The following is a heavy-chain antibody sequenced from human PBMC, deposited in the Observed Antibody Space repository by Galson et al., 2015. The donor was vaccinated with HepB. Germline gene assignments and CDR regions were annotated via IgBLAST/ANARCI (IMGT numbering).Heavy chain of an antibody. CDR3: TRKEDYGSGSYRPYYYYGMDV. CDR2: IRSKAYGGTT. J-gene: IGHJ6*02. D-gene: IGHD3-10*01. Sequence: SLRLSCAASGFTFGDYAMSWFRQAPGKGLEWVGFIRSKAYGGTTEYAASVKGRFTISRDDSKSIAYLQMNSLKTEDTAVYYCTRKEDYGSGSYRPYYYYGMDVWGQGTTVTVSS. V-gene: IGHV3-49*03. CDR1: GFTFGDYA.